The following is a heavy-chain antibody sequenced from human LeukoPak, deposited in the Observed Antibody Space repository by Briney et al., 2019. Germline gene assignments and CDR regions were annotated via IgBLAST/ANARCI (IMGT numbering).Heavy chain of an antibody. CDR3: SRAISGSYRRGGFFQY. CDR1: GGSFSGYY. J-gene: IGHJ1*01. CDR2: INHSGST. D-gene: IGHD1-26*01. V-gene: IGHV4-34*01. Sequence: SETLSLTCAVYGGSFSGYYWSWIRQPPGKGLEWIGEINHSGSTNYNPSLKSRVSISFDTSKNQFSLKLSSVTAADTAAYYCSRAISGSYRRGGFFQYWGQGTLVTVSS.